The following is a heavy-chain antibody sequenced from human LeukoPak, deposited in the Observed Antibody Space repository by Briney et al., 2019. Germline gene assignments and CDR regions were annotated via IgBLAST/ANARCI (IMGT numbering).Heavy chain of an antibody. CDR3: ARDFQDSSGYDFDY. CDR2: INPSGGGT. Sequence: GASVKVSCKASGYTFTSYGISWVRQAPGQGLEWMGIINPSGGGTSYAQKFQGRVTMTRDTPTSTVYMELSSLGSEDTAVYYCARDFQDSSGYDFDYWGQGTLVTVSS. D-gene: IGHD3-22*01. J-gene: IGHJ4*02. V-gene: IGHV1-46*01. CDR1: GYTFTSYG.